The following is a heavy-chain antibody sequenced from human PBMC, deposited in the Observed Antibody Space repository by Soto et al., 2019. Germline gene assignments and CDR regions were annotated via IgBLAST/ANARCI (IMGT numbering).Heavy chain of an antibody. J-gene: IGHJ6*02. Sequence: QVQLVQSGAEVKKPGASVKVSCKASGYTFTSYGISWVRQAPGQGLEWMGWISAYNGNTNYAQKLQGRVTMTTDTSTCTAYMELRSLRSDDTAVYYCARDYCSGGSCYRFYYYYGMDVWGQGTTVTVSS. CDR3: ARDYCSGGSCYRFYYYYGMDV. D-gene: IGHD2-15*01. CDR2: ISAYNGNT. V-gene: IGHV1-18*01. CDR1: GYTFTSYG.